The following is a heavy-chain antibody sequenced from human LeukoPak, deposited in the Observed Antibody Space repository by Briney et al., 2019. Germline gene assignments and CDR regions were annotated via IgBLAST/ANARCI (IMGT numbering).Heavy chain of an antibody. CDR2: MNPNSGNT. Sequence: ASVKVSCKASGYTFTSYDINWVRQATGQGLEWMGWMNPNSGNTGYAQKFQGRVTMTRNTSISTAYMELSSLRSEDTAVYYCARGRFCSSTSCYTRVVYWGQGTLVTVSS. D-gene: IGHD2-2*02. CDR3: ARGRFCSSTSCYTRVVY. V-gene: IGHV1-8*01. J-gene: IGHJ4*02. CDR1: GYTFTSYD.